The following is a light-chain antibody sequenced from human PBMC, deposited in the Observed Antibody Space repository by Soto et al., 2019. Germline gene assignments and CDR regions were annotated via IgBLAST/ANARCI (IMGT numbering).Light chain of an antibody. Sequence: EIVFTKSPCTLSVSPGERAALSCRAIQIVSSIYLAWYQQKPGQPPRLLIYGASTTATGIPVRFSGSGSGTEFTLTIISLQSEDLALYYCQQYNDWPLTFCQGTKADIK. J-gene: IGKJ1*01. CDR1: QIVSSIY. CDR2: GAS. CDR3: QQYNDWPLT. V-gene: IGKV3-15*01.